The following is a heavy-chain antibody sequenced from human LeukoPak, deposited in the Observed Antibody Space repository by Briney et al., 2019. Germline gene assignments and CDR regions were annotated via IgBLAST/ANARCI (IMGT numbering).Heavy chain of an antibody. D-gene: IGHD1/OR15-1a*01. V-gene: IGHV3-7*01. CDR1: GFTFSGSL. J-gene: IGHJ4*02. CDR2: IKGDGSGR. CDR3: TKNTHDY. Sequence: SGGSLRLSCAASGFTFSGSLMSWVRQAPGKGLEWVATIKGDGSGRFYVDSVKGRFAISRDDAKSSLFLQMDSLRSEDTAVYYCTKNTHDYRGQGTLVTVSS.